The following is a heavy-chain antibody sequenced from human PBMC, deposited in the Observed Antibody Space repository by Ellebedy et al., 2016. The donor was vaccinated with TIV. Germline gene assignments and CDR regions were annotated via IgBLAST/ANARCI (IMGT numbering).Heavy chain of an antibody. CDR1: RGTFSSYA. J-gene: IGHJ3*02. Sequence: SVKVSXKASRGTFSSYAISWVRQAPGQGLEWMGGIIPIFGTANYAQKFQGRVTITADESTSTAYMELSSLRSEDTAVYYCARPLVHYDRTDAFDIWGQGTMVTVSS. V-gene: IGHV1-69*13. CDR2: IIPIFGTA. CDR3: ARPLVHYDRTDAFDI. D-gene: IGHD3-22*01.